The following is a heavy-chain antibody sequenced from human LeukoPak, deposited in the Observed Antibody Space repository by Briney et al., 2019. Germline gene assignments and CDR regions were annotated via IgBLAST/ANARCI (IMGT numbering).Heavy chain of an antibody. Sequence: SENLSLTCTVSGGSITRSSYFWGWIRQPAGKGLEWIGRIYSSGSTNYNPSLKSRVTISVDTSKNQFSLKLSSVTAADTAIYYCARWASAGLDPWGQGTLVTVSS. J-gene: IGHJ5*02. CDR2: IYSSGST. CDR1: GGSITRSSYF. V-gene: IGHV4-61*02. CDR3: ARWASAGLDP.